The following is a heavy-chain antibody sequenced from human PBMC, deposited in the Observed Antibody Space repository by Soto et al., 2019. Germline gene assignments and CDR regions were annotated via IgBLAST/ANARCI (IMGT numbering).Heavy chain of an antibody. D-gene: IGHD6-19*01. V-gene: IGHV5-51*01. J-gene: IGHJ4*02. Sequence: GESLKISCKVFGDSFTGFWVGWVRQVPGKGLEWVASIYPRDSDVRYNPSFQGQVTISADRSTTTAYLQWSSLKASDTAIYYCARQHPLDSRVWYDWGQGTLVTVSS. CDR2: IYPRDSDV. CDR3: ARQHPLDSRVWYD. CDR1: GDSFTGFW.